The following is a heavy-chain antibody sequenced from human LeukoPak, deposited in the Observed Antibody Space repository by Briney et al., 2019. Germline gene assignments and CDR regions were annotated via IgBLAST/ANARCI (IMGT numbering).Heavy chain of an antibody. CDR2: INTNSGNP. CDR3: ARRFDGYYDILTGQIYSYYMDV. V-gene: IGHV7-4-1*02. D-gene: IGHD3-9*01. CDR1: GYTFTSYA. Sequence: ASVKVSCKASGYTFTSYAMHWVRQAPGQGLEWMGWINTNSGNPTYAQGFTGRSVFSLDTSVRTAYLQISSLKAEDTAVYYCARRFDGYYDILTGQIYSYYMDVWGKGTTVTVSS. J-gene: IGHJ6*03.